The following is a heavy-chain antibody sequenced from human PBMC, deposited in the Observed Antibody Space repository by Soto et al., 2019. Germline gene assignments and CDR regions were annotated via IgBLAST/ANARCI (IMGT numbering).Heavy chain of an antibody. V-gene: IGHV2-5*01. CDR1: GFSLSTSGLG. J-gene: IGHJ4*02. CDR3: ARRTSYFDY. CDR2: LYWNDDK. Sequence: QITLKESGPTLVKPTQTLTLTCTFSGFSLSTSGLGVAWIRQPPGKALEWLAMLYWNDDKRYNPSLRSRLTIGKDTSKHQVVLTMANVDPVDTATYYCARRTSYFDYWGQGTLVTVSS.